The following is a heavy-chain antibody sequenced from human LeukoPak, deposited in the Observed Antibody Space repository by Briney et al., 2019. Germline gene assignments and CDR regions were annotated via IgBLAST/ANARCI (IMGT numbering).Heavy chain of an antibody. CDR1: GFTFNYYS. D-gene: IGHD3-10*02. V-gene: IGHV3-30*04. J-gene: IGHJ6*04. Sequence: GGSLRLSCAASGFTFNYYSMHWVRQAPGKGLEWVAGISYDGSNEYYADSVKGRFTISRDNAKNSLYLQMNSLRAEDTAVYYCAELGITMIGGVWGKGTTVTISS. CDR2: ISYDGSNE. CDR3: AELGITMIGGV.